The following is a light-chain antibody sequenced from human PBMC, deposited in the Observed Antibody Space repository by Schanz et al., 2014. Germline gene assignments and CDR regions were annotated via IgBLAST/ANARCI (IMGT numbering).Light chain of an antibody. J-gene: IGLJ2*01. CDR1: SSDVGGYNY. CDR3: SSSAGSNNKDVV. V-gene: IGLV2-8*01. CDR2: EVS. Sequence: QSVLTQPPSASGSPGQSVTISCTGTSSDVGGYNYVSWYQQHPGKAPKLMIYEVSKRPSGVPDRFSGSKSGNTASLTVSGLQAEDEADYYCSSSAGSNNKDVVFGGGTKVTV.